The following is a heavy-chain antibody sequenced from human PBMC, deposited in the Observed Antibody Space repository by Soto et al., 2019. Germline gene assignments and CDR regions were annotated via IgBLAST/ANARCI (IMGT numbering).Heavy chain of an antibody. CDR1: GFTFDDYT. CDR3: AKDTHSSGLTADLDY. CDR2: ISWDGGST. D-gene: IGHD3-22*01. J-gene: IGHJ4*02. V-gene: IGHV3-43*01. Sequence: GGSLRLSCAASGFTFDDYTMHWVRQAPGKGLEWVSLISWDGGSTYYADSVKGRFTISRDNSKNSLYLQMNSLRTEDTALYYCAKDTHSSGLTADLDYWGQGTLVTVSS.